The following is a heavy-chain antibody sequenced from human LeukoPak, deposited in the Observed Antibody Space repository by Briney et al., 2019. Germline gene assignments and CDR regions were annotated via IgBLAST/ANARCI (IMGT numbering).Heavy chain of an antibody. J-gene: IGHJ4*02. CDR3: ATGFDL. CDR1: GFTFTSYW. V-gene: IGHV3-74*01. CDR2: IDDAGCGT. Sequence: GGSLRLSCAASGFTFTSYWIHWVRQAPGKGLVCVSRIDDAGCGTSYADSVKGRFPISRDTDKNTVYLQINSLRVDDTAVYYCATGFDLWGQGTLVTVSS.